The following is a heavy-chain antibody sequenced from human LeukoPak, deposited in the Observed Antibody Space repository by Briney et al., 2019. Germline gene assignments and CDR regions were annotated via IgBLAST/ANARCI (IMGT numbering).Heavy chain of an antibody. J-gene: IGHJ6*03. CDR1: GGSISSGSYY. D-gene: IGHD3-10*01. Sequence: PSETLSLTCTVSGGSISSGSYYWSWIRQPAGKGLEWIGRIHTSGSTKYNPSLKSRVTMSVDTSKNQFSLKLSSVTAADTAVHYCARDQYYYGSGSLYMDVWGKGTTVTISS. CDR3: ARDQYYYGSGSLYMDV. V-gene: IGHV4-61*02. CDR2: IHTSGST.